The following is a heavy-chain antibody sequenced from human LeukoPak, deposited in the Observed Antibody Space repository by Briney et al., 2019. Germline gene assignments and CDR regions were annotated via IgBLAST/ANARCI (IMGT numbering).Heavy chain of an antibody. CDR2: IYPGDSDT. J-gene: IGHJ6*03. Sequence: GESLKISCKGSGSRFTNYWIGWVRQMPGKGLEWMGIIYPGDSDTRYSPSFQGQVTISADKSISTAYLQWSSLKASDSAMYYCARQYSGYDYYMDVWGEGTTVTVSS. D-gene: IGHD5-12*01. V-gene: IGHV5-51*01. CDR3: ARQYSGYDYYMDV. CDR1: GSRFTNYW.